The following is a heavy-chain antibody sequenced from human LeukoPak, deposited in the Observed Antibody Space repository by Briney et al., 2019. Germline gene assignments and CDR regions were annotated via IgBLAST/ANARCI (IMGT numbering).Heavy chain of an antibody. V-gene: IGHV3-21*01. D-gene: IGHD4-17*01. J-gene: IGHJ4*02. CDR1: GFTFSSCS. Sequence: GGSLRLSCAASGFTFSSCSMNWVRQAPGKGLEWVSSITNSSSYIYHADSLKGRFTISRDNAKNSLYLQMNSLRAEDTAVYYCARGDRDYGRFDYWGQGTLVTVSS. CDR3: ARGDRDYGRFDY. CDR2: ITNSSSYI.